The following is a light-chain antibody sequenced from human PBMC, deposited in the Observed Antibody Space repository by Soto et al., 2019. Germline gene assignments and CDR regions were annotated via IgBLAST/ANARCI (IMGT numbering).Light chain of an antibody. CDR1: SSDIGSYNH. CDR3: QSYDSSLSGSRVV. J-gene: IGLJ2*01. V-gene: IGLV2-14*03. CDR2: AVS. Sequence: QSALTQPASVSGSPGQSITISCSGTSSDIGSYNHVAWYQQFPGKSPKLMIYAVSDRPPGVSDRFSGSKSGTSASLAITGLQAEDEADYYCQSYDSSLSGSRVVFGGGTKLTVL.